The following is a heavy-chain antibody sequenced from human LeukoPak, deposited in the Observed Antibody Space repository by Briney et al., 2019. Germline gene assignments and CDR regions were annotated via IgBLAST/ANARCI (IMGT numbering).Heavy chain of an antibody. V-gene: IGHV4-59*01. CDR3: ARTKLYCSGGSCYSSLDY. CDR1: GGSISGWY. CDR2: ISYIGST. Sequence: SETLSLTCTVSGGSISGWYWSWIRQPPGKGLEWIGYISYIGSTIYNPSLKSRVTISVDTSKNQFSLKLTSVTAADTAVYYCARTKLYCSGGSCYSSLDYWGQGTLVTVSS. D-gene: IGHD2-15*01. J-gene: IGHJ4*02.